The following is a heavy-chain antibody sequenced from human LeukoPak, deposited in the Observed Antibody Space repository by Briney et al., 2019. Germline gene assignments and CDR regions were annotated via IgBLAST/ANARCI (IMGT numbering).Heavy chain of an antibody. CDR1: GYTFTSYG. V-gene: IGHV1-18*01. J-gene: IGHJ3*02. D-gene: IGHD3-22*01. CDR2: ISAYNGNT. CDR3: ARDRTYYDRDAFDI. Sequence: ASVKVSCKASGYTFTSYGISWVRQAPGQGLEWMGWISAYNGNTNYAQKLQGRVTMTTDTSTSTAYMELRSLRSDDTAVYYCARDRTYYDRDAFDIWGQGTMVILSS.